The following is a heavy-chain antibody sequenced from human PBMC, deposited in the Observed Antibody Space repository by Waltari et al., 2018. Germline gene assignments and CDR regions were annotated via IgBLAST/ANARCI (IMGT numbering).Heavy chain of an antibody. CDR2: IRYDGSNK. J-gene: IGHJ3*02. Sequence: QVQLVESGGGVVQPGGSLRLSCAASGFTFSSYGMHWVRQAPGKGLEVVAFIRYDGSNKYYADSVKGRFTISRDNSKNTLYLQMNSLRAEDTAVYYCAKVPPNAFDIWGQGTMVTVSS. CDR3: AKVPPNAFDI. V-gene: IGHV3-30*02. CDR1: GFTFSSYG.